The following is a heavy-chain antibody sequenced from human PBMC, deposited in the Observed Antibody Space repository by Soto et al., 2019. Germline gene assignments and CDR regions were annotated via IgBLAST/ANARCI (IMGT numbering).Heavy chain of an antibody. Sequence: QVQLVESGGGVVQPGRSLRLSCAASGFTFSSYGMHWVRQAPGKGLEWVAVIWYDGSNKYYADSVKGRFTISRDNSKNTLHRQMNSRRAEDTAGYYCARGYYDSNVAFDIWGQGTMVTVSS. CDR1: GFTFSSYG. CDR2: IWYDGSNK. D-gene: IGHD3-22*01. CDR3: ARGYYDSNVAFDI. V-gene: IGHV3-33*01. J-gene: IGHJ3*02.